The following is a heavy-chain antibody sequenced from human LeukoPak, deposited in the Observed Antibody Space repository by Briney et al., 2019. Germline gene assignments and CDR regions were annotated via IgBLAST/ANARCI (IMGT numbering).Heavy chain of an antibody. CDR3: ARESTLAGTARYLDS. D-gene: IGHD6-13*01. Sequence: SETLSLTCTVSGGSISSYYWTWVRQPAGKGLEWIGRIYTSGSTNYSPSLKSRVTMSVDTSKNEFSLKLNSVTAADTAVYYCARESTLAGTARYLDSWGQGTLVNVSS. J-gene: IGHJ4*02. CDR1: GGSISSYY. V-gene: IGHV4-4*07. CDR2: IYTSGST.